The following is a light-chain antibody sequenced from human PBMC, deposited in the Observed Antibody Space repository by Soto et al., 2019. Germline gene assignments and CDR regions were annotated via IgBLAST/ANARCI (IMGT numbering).Light chain of an antibody. Sequence: IVMTQAPATLSVSPGERATISCRASQAISDNLAWYQHKPGQPPRLLIYDASTRATGIPARFSGGGSGTDFTLTISRLEPEDVAVYYCRQRSNWPPTFGQGTRLEIK. CDR1: QAISDN. CDR2: DAS. CDR3: RQRSNWPPT. J-gene: IGKJ5*01. V-gene: IGKV3D-11*03.